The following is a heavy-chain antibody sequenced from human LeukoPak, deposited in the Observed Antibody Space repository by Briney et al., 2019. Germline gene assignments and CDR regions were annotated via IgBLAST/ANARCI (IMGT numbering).Heavy chain of an antibody. J-gene: IGHJ4*02. CDR3: ARGLRREQQLLRAFDY. CDR2: IYYSGST. CDR1: GGSISSYY. V-gene: IGHV4-59*01. Sequence: SETLSLTCTVSGGSISSYYWSWIRQPPGKGLEWIGYIYYSGSTNYNPSLKSRVTISVDTSKNQFSLKLSSVTAADTAVYYCARGLRREQQLLRAFDYWGQGTPVTVSS. D-gene: IGHD6-13*01.